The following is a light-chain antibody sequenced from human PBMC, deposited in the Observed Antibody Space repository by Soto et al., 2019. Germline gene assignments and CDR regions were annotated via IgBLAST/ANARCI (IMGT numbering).Light chain of an antibody. J-gene: IGLJ1*01. CDR3: KSYAGSNTYV. Sequence: QSVLTQPHSASGSPGQSVTISCTGTKNDIGVYDFVSWYQHHPGKAPRLIIYEVVQRPSGVPDRFSGSKSGNTASLTVSGLQAADDADYFCKSYAGSNTYVFGSGTKLTV. CDR2: EVV. V-gene: IGLV2-8*01. CDR1: KNDIGVYDF.